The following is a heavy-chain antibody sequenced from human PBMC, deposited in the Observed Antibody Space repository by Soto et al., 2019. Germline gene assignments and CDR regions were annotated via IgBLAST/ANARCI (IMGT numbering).Heavy chain of an antibody. CDR3: AREGTLELPIDY. D-gene: IGHD1-7*01. V-gene: IGHV4-61*01. Sequence: SETLSLTCSVSGGSFKSGSYSWSWIRQPPGKGLEWIGYVYHTGRTSYNPSLKSRVTISVDTSKNQFSLKLSSVTAADTAVYYCAREGTLELPIDYWGQGTLVTVSS. CDR2: VYHTGRT. CDR1: GGSFKSGSYS. J-gene: IGHJ4*02.